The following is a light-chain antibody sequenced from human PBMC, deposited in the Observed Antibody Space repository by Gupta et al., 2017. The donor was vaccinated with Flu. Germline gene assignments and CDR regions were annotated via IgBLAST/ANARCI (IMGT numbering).Light chain of an antibody. CDR3: QQSYRTPWT. J-gene: IGKJ1*01. CDR2: AAS. CDR1: QSISTY. Sequence: DIQMTQSPSSLSASMGDRLTITCRASQSISTYLNWYQQRPGKAPKLLISAASSLQSGVPSRFSGSGSGTDFSLTISSLQPEDFATYYCQQSYRTPWTFGQGTKVEIK. V-gene: IGKV1-39*01.